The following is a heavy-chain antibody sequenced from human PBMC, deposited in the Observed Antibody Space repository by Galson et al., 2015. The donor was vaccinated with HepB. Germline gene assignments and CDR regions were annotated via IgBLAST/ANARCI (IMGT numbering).Heavy chain of an antibody. D-gene: IGHD1-1*01. CDR3: ARDYKGDNWKGGLIDY. Sequence: SVKVSCKASGYTFTSYGISWVRQAPGQGLEWMGWISAYNGNTNYAQKLQGRVTMTTDTSTSTAYMELRSLRSDDTAVYYCARDYKGDNWKGGLIDYWGQGTLVTVSS. V-gene: IGHV1-18*01. CDR2: ISAYNGNT. CDR1: GYTFTSYG. J-gene: IGHJ4*02.